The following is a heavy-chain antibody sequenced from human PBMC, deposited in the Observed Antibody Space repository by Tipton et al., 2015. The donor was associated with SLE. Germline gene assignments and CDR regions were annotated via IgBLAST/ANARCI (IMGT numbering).Heavy chain of an antibody. CDR3: ARAVAGNSEYFDY. D-gene: IGHD6-19*01. CDR1: GGSISRGTYY. J-gene: IGHJ4*01. CDR2: IYNSGGT. V-gene: IGHV4-31*03. Sequence: TLSLTCIVSGGSISRGTYYWSWIRQHPGKGPEWIGYIYNSGGTYYNPSLKSRVTIPIDTSKNQFPLKVNSVTAADTALYYCARAVAGNSEYFDYWGHGTLVTVSS.